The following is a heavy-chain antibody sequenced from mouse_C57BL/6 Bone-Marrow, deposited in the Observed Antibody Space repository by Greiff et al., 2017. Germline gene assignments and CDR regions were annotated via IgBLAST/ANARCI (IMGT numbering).Heavy chain of an antibody. V-gene: IGHV1-80*01. J-gene: IGHJ4*01. Sequence: QVQLQQSGAELVKPGASVKISCKASGYAFSSYWMNWVKQRPGKGLEWIGKIYPGDGGNNYNGKFKGKGTLNADKSSSTAYMQLSCLTSEDSAVYFCARDYDAMDYWGQGTSVTVSS. CDR1: GYAFSSYW. D-gene: IGHD1-1*02. CDR2: IYPGDGGN. CDR3: ARDYDAMDY.